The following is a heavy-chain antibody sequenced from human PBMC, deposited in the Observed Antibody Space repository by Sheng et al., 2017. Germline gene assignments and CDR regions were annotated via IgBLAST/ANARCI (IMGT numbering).Heavy chain of an antibody. Sequence: QVQLVESGGGVVQPGRSLRLSCAASGFTFSSYGMHWVRQAPGKGLEWVAVISYDGSNKYYADSVKGRFTISRDNSKNTLYLQMNSLRAEDTAVYYCAKGXSRSYYDYWGQGTLVT. CDR2: ISYDGSNK. CDR3: AKGXSRSYYDY. V-gene: IGHV3-30*18. CDR1: GFTFSSYG. J-gene: IGHJ4*02.